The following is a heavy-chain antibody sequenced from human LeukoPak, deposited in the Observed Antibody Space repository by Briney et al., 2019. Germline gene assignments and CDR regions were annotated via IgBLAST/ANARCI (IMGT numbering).Heavy chain of an antibody. V-gene: IGHV1-18*01. CDR3: ARAGWGYYDSSGYPHYYYYYMDV. CDR2: ISAYNGNT. D-gene: IGHD3-22*01. J-gene: IGHJ6*03. CDR1: GYTFTSYG. Sequence: GASVKVSCKASGYTFTSYGISWVRQAPGQGLEWMGWISAYNGNTNYAHKLQGRVTITTDTSTSTAYMELRSLGSDETAVYYCARAGWGYYDSSGYPHYYYYYMDVWGKGTRLSVSS.